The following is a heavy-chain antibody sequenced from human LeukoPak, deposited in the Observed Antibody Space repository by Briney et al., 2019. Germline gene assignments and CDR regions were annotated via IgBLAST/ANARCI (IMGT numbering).Heavy chain of an antibody. J-gene: IGHJ6*02. CDR3: AKGGVVVAATDYYYGMDV. V-gene: IGHV3-21*01. D-gene: IGHD2-15*01. Sequence: PGGSLRLSCAASGFTFSSYSMNWVRQAPGKGLEWVSSISSSSSYIYYADSVKGRFTISRDNAKNSLYLQMNSLRAEDTAVYYCAKGGVVVAATDYYYGMDVWGQGTTVTVSS. CDR2: ISSSSSYI. CDR1: GFTFSSYS.